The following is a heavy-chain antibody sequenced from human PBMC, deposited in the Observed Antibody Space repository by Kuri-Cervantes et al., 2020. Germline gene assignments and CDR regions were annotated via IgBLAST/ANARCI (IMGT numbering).Heavy chain of an antibody. CDR1: RGSISSGDYY. J-gene: IGHJ5*02. D-gene: IGHD3-10*01. Sequence: SETLCLTCTVSRGSISSGDYYWSWIRQPPGKGLEWTGYIYYSGSTYYNPSLKSRVTISVDTSKNQFSLKLSSVTAADTAVYYCARDRPITYYYGSGSYKGIDPWGQGTLVTVSS. CDR2: IYYSGST. V-gene: IGHV4-30-4*01. CDR3: ARDRPITYYYGSGSYKGIDP.